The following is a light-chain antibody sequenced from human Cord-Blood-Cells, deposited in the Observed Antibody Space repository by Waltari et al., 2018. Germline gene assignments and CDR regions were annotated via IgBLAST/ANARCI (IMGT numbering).Light chain of an antibody. V-gene: IGLV2-23*01. CDR2: EGS. J-gene: IGLJ3*02. CDR3: CSYAGSSTLV. Sequence: QSALTQPASVSGSPGQSITISCAGTSSDVGGNHLVSWYQQHPGKAPKLMIYEGSKRPSGVSKRFSGSKSGNTASLTISGLQAEDEADYYCCSYAGSSTLVFGGGTKLTVL. CDR1: SSDVGGNHL.